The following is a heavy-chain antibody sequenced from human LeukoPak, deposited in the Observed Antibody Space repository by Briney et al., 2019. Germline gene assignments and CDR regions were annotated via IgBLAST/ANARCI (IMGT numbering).Heavy chain of an antibody. V-gene: IGHV3-21*01. Sequence: GGSLRLSCAASGFTFSSYSMNWVRQAPGKGLEWVSSISSSSSYIYYADSVKGRFTISRDNAKNPLYLQMNSLRAEDTAVYYCARDRSGSSCDPWGQGTLVTVSS. CDR1: GFTFSSYS. D-gene: IGHD1-26*01. J-gene: IGHJ5*02. CDR2: ISSSSSYI. CDR3: ARDRSGSSCDP.